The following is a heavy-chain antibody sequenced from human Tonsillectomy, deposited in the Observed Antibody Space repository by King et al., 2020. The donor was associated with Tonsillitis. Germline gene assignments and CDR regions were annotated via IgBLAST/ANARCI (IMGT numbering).Heavy chain of an antibody. Sequence: QLVQSGVEVKKPGASVKVSCKASGYTFSRFGISWVRQAPGQGLEWMGWISAYNDNTNHAQKFQGRVTMTTDISTSTAYMELRSLRSDDTAVYYCARTSGNILTGYYNWFDPGGQGTLVTVPS. CDR3: ARTSGNILTGYYNWFDP. D-gene: IGHD3-9*01. J-gene: IGHJ5*02. CDR1: GYTFSRFG. CDR2: ISAYNDNT. V-gene: IGHV1-18*01.